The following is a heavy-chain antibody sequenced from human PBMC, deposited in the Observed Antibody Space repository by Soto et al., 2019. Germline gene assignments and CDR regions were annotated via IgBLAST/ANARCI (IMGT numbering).Heavy chain of an antibody. D-gene: IGHD6-13*01. V-gene: IGHV3-30-3*01. CDR2: ISYDGSNK. Sequence: QVQLVESGGGVVQPGRSLRLSCAASGFTFSSYARHWVRQAPGKGLEWVAVISYDGSNKYYADSVKGRFTISRDNSKNKLDLQMNSLRAEDTAVYYCARDRQPLVGWFDPWGQGTLVTVSS. J-gene: IGHJ5*02. CDR3: ARDRQPLVGWFDP. CDR1: GFTFSSYA.